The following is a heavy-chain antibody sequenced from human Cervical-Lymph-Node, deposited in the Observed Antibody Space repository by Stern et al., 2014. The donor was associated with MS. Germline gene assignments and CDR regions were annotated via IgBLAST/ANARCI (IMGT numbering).Heavy chain of an antibody. Sequence: QLVDSGAEVKKPGASVKVSCKVSGYTLTELSMHWVRQAPGKGLEWMGCFGPEDGETIYAQKFQGRVTMTEDTSTDTAYMELSSLRSEDTAVYYCAGMVRDDWYFDLWGRGTLVTVSS. J-gene: IGHJ2*01. D-gene: IGHD3-10*01. CDR2: FGPEDGET. CDR1: GYTLTELS. V-gene: IGHV1-24*01. CDR3: AGMVRDDWYFDL.